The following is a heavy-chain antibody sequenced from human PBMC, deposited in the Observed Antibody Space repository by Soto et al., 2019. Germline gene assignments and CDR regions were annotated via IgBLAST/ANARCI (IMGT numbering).Heavy chain of an antibody. V-gene: IGHV1-69*13. D-gene: IGHD1-26*01. CDR2: IIPIFGTA. CDR3: ARDPDPVTFLPRRIVGADYYYYGMDV. Sequence: SVKVSCKASGGTFSSYAISGVRQAPGQGLEWMGGIIPIFGTANYAQKFQGRVTITADESTSTAYMELSSLRSEDTAVYYCARDPDPVTFLPRRIVGADYYYYGMDVWGQGTTVTVSS. J-gene: IGHJ6*02. CDR1: GGTFSSYA.